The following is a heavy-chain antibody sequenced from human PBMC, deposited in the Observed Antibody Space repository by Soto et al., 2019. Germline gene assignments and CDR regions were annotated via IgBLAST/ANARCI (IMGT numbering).Heavy chain of an antibody. Sequence: ASVKVTCKASGYTFTSYAMHWVRQAPGQRLERMGWINAGNGNTKYSQKFQGRVTITRDTSASTAYMELSSLRSEDTAVYYCARSYPRSCSGGCGYNLGAFDIWGRGTMVTVSS. CDR1: GYTFTSYA. V-gene: IGHV1-3*01. CDR3: ARSYPRSCSGGCGYNLGAFDI. CDR2: INAGNGNT. D-gene: IGHD2-15*01. J-gene: IGHJ3*02.